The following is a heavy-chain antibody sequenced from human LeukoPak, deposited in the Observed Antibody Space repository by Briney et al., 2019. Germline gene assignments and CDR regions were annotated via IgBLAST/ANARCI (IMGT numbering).Heavy chain of an antibody. D-gene: IGHD2-21*01. CDR3: ARETMGCGGDCYDY. V-gene: IGHV3-48*03. CDR1: GFTFSSYE. CDR2: IGSSGSVT. Sequence: GGSLRLSCAASGFTFSSYEMNWVRQAPGKGLEWISYIGSSGSVTYTADSVKGRFTTSRDNAANSLYLQMNSLTAEDTAIYYCARETMGCGGDCYDYWGQGTLVMVSS. J-gene: IGHJ4*02.